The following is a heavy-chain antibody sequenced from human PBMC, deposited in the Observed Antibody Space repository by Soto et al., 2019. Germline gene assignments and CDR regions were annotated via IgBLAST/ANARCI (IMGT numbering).Heavy chain of an antibody. CDR3: ARGLLPWFFDL. CDR2: IYHTGST. J-gene: IGHJ2*01. Sequence: XGTLSLTCAVYGGSFSDYYWTWIRQPPGKGLDWIGEIYHTGSTNYNPSLKSRGTITVDTSKTQFSLKLSSVTAADTAVYYCARGLLPWFFDLWGPGTLVTVSS. CDR1: GGSFSDYY. V-gene: IGHV4-34*01.